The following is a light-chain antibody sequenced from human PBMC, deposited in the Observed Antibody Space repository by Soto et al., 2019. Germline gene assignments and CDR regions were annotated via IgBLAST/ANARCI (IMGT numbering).Light chain of an antibody. CDR3: QQYGSSGT. Sequence: EIVLTQSPGTLSLSRGERATVSCRASQSVSNNYLAWYQQKPGQAPRILIYGASNRATGIPDRFSGSGSGTDFTLTISRLEPEDFAVYYCQQYGSSGTFGQGTKVDI. CDR2: GAS. CDR1: QSVSNNY. V-gene: IGKV3-20*01. J-gene: IGKJ1*01.